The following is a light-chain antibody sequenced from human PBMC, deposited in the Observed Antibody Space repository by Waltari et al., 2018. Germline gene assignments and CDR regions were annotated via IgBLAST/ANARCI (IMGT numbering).Light chain of an antibody. J-gene: IGLJ2*01. CDR3: QAWDGRTVV. CDR2: QDS. Sequence: SYELTQPPSLSVSPGQTATITCSGDKLGSKYACWYQQKSGPAPLLVLYQDSKRPSGIPERFSGSNSGNTATLIISGTQAMDEADYYCQAWDGRTVVFGGGTKVTVL. V-gene: IGLV3-1*01. CDR1: KLGSKY.